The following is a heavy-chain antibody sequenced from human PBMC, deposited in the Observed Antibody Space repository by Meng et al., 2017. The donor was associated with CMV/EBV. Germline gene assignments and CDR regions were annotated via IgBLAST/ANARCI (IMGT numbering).Heavy chain of an antibody. CDR1: GYILTEFS. D-gene: IGHD3-3*01. V-gene: IGHV1-24*01. Sequence: ASVKVSCKVSGYILTEFSMHWVRQAPGKGLEWMGGFDPEDGGTIYAQKFQGRVTMTEDTSTDTAYMELSSLRSEDTAVYYCARDQRKTYYDFWSGYYFDYWGQGTLVTVSS. CDR2: FDPEDGGT. J-gene: IGHJ4*02. CDR3: ARDQRKTYYDFWSGYYFDY.